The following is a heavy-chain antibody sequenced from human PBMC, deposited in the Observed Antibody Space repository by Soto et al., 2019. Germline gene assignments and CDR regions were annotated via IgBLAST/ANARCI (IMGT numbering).Heavy chain of an antibody. CDR2: ISYDGSNK. J-gene: IGHJ4*02. Sequence: ESGGGVVQPGRSLRLSCAASGFTFSSYGMHWVRQAPGKGLEWVAVISYDGSNKYYADSVKGRFTISRDNSKNTLYLQMNSLRAEDTAVYYCAKRWEALDYWGQGTLVTVSS. D-gene: IGHD1-26*01. CDR1: GFTFSSYG. CDR3: AKRWEALDY. V-gene: IGHV3-30*18.